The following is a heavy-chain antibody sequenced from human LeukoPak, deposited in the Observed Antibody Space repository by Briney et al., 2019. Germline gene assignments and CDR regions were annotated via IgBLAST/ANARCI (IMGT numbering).Heavy chain of an antibody. CDR2: INPSGTT. CDR3: ARGLPATFDY. V-gene: IGHV1-46*03. J-gene: IGHJ4*02. CDR1: GYTFTGYY. Sequence: GASVKVSCKASGYTFTGYYMHWVRQAPGQGLEWMGLINPSGTTSYAQKFQGRVTMTKDTSTNTVYMELSSLRSEDTAVYYCARGLPATFDYWGQGTLVTVSS. D-gene: IGHD2-2*01.